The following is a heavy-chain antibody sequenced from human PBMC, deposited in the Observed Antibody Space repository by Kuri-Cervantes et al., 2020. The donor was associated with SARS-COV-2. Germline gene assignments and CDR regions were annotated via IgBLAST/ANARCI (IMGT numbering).Heavy chain of an antibody. D-gene: IGHD3/OR15-3a*01. Sequence: SETLSLTCTVSGGSISSYYWSWIRQHPGKGLEWIGYIYYSGSTYYNPSLKSRVTISVDTSKNQFPLKLSSVTAADTAVYYCAREQGPMRTFDYWGQGTLVTVSS. CDR3: AREQGPMRTFDY. J-gene: IGHJ4*02. CDR1: GGSISSYY. V-gene: IGHV4-59*06. CDR2: IYYSGST.